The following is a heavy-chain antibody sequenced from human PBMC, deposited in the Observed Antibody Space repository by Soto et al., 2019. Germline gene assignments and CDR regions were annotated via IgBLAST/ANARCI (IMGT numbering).Heavy chain of an antibody. CDR3: ARVTIAAAEYYFDY. V-gene: IGHV4-30-2*01. Sequence: SETLSLTCAVSGGSISSGGYSWSWIRQPPGKGLEWIGYMYHSGSTYYNPSLKSRVTISVDTSKNQFSLKLSSVTAADTAVYYCARVTIAAAEYYFDYWGQGTLVTVSS. J-gene: IGHJ4*02. D-gene: IGHD6-13*01. CDR1: GGSISSGGYS. CDR2: MYHSGST.